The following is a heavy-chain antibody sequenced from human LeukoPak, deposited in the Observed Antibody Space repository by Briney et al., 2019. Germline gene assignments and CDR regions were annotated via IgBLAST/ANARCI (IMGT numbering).Heavy chain of an antibody. Sequence: ASVKVSFKSSVYTFTCYYMHWVRQAPGQGLEWMGWINPNSGGTNYAQKFQGRVTMTRDTSISTAYMELSRLRSDDTAVYYCARDRVLLWFGEYDWGQGTLVTVSS. CDR2: INPNSGGT. D-gene: IGHD3-10*01. V-gene: IGHV1-2*02. CDR3: ARDRVLLWFGEYD. J-gene: IGHJ4*02. CDR1: VYTFTCYY.